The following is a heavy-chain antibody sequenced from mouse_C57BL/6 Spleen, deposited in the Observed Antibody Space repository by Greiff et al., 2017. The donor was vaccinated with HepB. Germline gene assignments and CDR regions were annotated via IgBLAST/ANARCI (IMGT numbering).Heavy chain of an antibody. V-gene: IGHV5-12*01. CDR1: GFTFSDYY. CDR3: ARQGLYYYGSSPFAY. CDR2: ISNGGGST. J-gene: IGHJ3*01. Sequence: EVMLVESGGGLVQPGGSLKLSCAASGFTFSDYYMYWVRQTPEKRLEWVAYISNGGGSTYYPVTVKGRFTISRDNAKNTLYLQMSRLKSEDTAMYYCARQGLYYYGSSPFAYWGQGTLVTVSA. D-gene: IGHD1-1*01.